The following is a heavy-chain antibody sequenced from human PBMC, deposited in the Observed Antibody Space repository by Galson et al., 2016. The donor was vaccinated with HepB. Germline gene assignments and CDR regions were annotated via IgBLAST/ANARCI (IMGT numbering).Heavy chain of an antibody. V-gene: IGHV1-8*01. CDR1: GYTFTTYD. D-gene: IGHD6-19*01. J-gene: IGHJ6*02. CDR2: VNTNSGNT. CDR3: ARGAGIAVADYFYYFAFDV. Sequence: SVKVSCKASGYTFTTYDINWVRQATGQGLEWMGWVNTNSGNTGYAEKFQGRFTMSRNSSINTAYMELTSLRSEDTAVYYCARGAGIAVADYFYYFAFDVWGQGTTVTVSS.